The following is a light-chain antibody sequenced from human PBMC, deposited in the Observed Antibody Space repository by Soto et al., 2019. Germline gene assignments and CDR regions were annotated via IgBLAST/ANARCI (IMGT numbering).Light chain of an antibody. V-gene: IGKV1-5*01. J-gene: IGKJ1*01. CDR1: QDISNY. CDR3: QQYKSYWT. CDR2: DAS. Sequence: EIQMTQTASSLSASITDSVTITRQASQDISNYLNWYQQRPGKASKLLIYDASILESGVPSRFSGSGSGTEFTLTISSLQPDDFATYYCQQYKSYWTFGQGTKVDI.